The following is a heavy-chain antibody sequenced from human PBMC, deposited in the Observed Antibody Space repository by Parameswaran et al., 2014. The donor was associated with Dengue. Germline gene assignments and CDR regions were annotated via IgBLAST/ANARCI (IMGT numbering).Heavy chain of an antibody. CDR2: ISYDGSNK. CDR3: AREVVSIAVAGNWFDP. J-gene: IGHJ5*02. Sequence: WIRQPPGKGLEWVAVISYDGSNKYYADSVKGRFTISRDNSKNTLYLQMNSLRAEDTAVYYCAREVVSIAVAGNWFDPWGQGTLVTVSS. D-gene: IGHD6-19*01. V-gene: IGHV3-30-3*01.